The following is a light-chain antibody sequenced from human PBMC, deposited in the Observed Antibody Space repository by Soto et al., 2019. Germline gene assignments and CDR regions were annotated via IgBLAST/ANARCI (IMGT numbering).Light chain of an antibody. CDR2: DAS. V-gene: IGKV1-5*01. CDR3: QQYNSYSLSLT. CDR1: QSISSW. J-gene: IGKJ4*01. Sequence: DIQMTQSPSTLSASVGDRVTITCRASQSISSWLAWYQQKPGKAPKLLIYDASSLESGVPSRFSGSGSGTEFTLTISSLQPDDFATYYCQQYNSYSLSLTFVGGTKVEIK.